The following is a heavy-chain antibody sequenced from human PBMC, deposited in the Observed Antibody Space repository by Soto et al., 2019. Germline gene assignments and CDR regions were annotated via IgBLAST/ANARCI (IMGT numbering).Heavy chain of an antibody. V-gene: IGHV3-48*03. J-gene: IGHJ6*02. Sequence: GGSLRLSCAASGFTFSIYEMNWVRQAPGKGLEWFAYISGSGSPIFYADSVKGRFTMSRDNANNSLYLQMDSLRVEDTAVYYCARLDYNSYYYYGLDVWGQGATVTVSS. D-gene: IGHD1-1*01. CDR1: GFTFSIYE. CDR3: ARLDYNSYYYYGLDV. CDR2: ISGSGSPI.